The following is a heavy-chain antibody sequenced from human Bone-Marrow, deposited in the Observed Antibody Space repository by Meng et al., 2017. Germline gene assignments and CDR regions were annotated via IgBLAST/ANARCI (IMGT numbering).Heavy chain of an antibody. Sequence: QVQRVQSGAEWKKPGASVKVSCKPSGYNFPDYWLHWVRRAPGQGLEWMGRIDPKSGDTHYAQRFQGRVTMTGDTSISTAYMELSGLRSDDTAMYYCARDEDISAAGKLFGDYWGQGTLVTVSS. CDR2: IDPKSGDT. CDR1: GYNFPDYW. V-gene: IGHV1-2*06. D-gene: IGHD6-13*01. CDR3: ARDEDISAAGKLFGDY. J-gene: IGHJ4*02.